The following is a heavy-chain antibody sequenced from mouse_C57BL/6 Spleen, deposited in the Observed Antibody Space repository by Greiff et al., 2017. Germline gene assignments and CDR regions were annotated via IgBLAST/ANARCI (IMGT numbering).Heavy chain of an antibody. Sequence: EVQLVESGPGMVKPSQSLSLTCTVTGYSITSGYDWHWIRHFPGNKLEWMGYISYSGSTNYNPSLKSRISITHDTSKNHFFLKLNSVTTEDTATYYCARVPLLRYWYFDVWGTGTTVTVSS. J-gene: IGHJ1*03. CDR2: ISYSGST. V-gene: IGHV3-1*01. D-gene: IGHD1-1*01. CDR3: ARVPLLRYWYFDV. CDR1: GYSITSGYD.